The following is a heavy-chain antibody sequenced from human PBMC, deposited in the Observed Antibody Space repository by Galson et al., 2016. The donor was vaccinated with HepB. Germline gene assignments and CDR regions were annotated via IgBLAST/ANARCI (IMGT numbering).Heavy chain of an antibody. J-gene: IGHJ4*02. CDR2: TNTDGSDT. CDR1: GFTFSSYW. Sequence: SLRLSCAASGFTFSSYWMHWVRQVPGKGLVMVARTNTDGSDTDYADSVKGRFTISRDNAKNTLYLQMNTLRAEDTAVYYCARDYLTYTGSYLYSWGQGTLVTVSS. CDR3: ARDYLTYTGSYLYS. V-gene: IGHV3-74*01. D-gene: IGHD1-26*01.